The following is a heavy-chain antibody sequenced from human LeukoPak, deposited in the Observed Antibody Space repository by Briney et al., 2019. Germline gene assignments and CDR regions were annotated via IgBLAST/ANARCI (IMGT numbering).Heavy chain of an antibody. Sequence: PSETLSLTCAVSGYSISSGYYWGWIRQPPGEGLEWIGSIYHSGSTYYNPSLKSRVTISVDTSKNQFSLKLSSVTAADTAVYYCASHVLLWFGEPEGAFDIWGQGTMVTVSS. CDR1: GYSISSGYY. CDR3: ASHVLLWFGEPEGAFDI. CDR2: IYHSGST. V-gene: IGHV4-38-2*01. J-gene: IGHJ3*02. D-gene: IGHD3-10*01.